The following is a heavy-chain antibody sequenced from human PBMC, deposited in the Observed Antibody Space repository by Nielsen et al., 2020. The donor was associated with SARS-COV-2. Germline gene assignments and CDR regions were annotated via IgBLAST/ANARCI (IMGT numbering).Heavy chain of an antibody. CDR1: GYSFTSYG. D-gene: IGHD3-10*01. CDR2: ISAYNGNT. V-gene: IGHV1-18*01. J-gene: IGHJ4*02. Sequence: GESLKISCQGSGYSFTSYGISWVRQAPGQGLEWMGWISAYNGNTNYAQKLQGRVTMTTDTSTSTAYMELRSLRSDDTAVYYCARGGLMIDQGVFDYWGQGTLVTVSS. CDR3: ARGGLMIDQGVFDY.